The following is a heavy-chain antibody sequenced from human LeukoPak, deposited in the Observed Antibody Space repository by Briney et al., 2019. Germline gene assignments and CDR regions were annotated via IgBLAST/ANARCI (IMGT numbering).Heavy chain of an antibody. CDR3: AKGNQWLAHQNWFDP. J-gene: IGHJ5*02. D-gene: IGHD6-19*01. CDR1: GFTFNTYA. Sequence: QTGASLRLSCAASGFTFNTYAMTWVRQAPGQGLEWVSAISGSGNNAYYADSVKGRFTVSRDNSQNTVYLQMNSLRAEDTAVYFCAKGNQWLAHQNWFDPWGQGTQVTVSS. CDR2: ISGSGNNA. V-gene: IGHV3-23*01.